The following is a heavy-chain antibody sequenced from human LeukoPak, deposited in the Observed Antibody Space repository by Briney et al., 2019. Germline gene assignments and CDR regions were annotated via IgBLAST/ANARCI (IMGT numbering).Heavy chain of an antibody. CDR2: IYPGDSDT. CDR3: ARHQVGGSSGYQNFDY. CDR1: GYLFTNYW. Sequence: PGESLKISCKGSGYLFTNYWIGWVRQMPGKGLEWMGIIYPGDSDTRYSPSFQGQVTISADKSISTAYLQWSSLKASDTAMYYCARHQVGGSSGYQNFDYWGQGTLVTVSS. V-gene: IGHV5-51*01. J-gene: IGHJ4*02. D-gene: IGHD3-22*01.